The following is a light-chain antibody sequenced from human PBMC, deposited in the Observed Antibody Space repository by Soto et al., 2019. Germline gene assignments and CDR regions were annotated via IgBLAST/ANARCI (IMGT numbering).Light chain of an antibody. CDR2: AAS. J-gene: IGKJ3*01. CDR1: QGISSY. CDR3: QQLNSYPPFS. V-gene: IGKV1-9*01. Sequence: DIQLTQSPSFLSASVGDRVTITCRASQGISSYLAWYQQKPGKAPKLLIYAASTLQSGVPSRFRGSGSGTEFTLTISSLQPEDFATYYFQQLNSYPPFSFGPGTKVDIK.